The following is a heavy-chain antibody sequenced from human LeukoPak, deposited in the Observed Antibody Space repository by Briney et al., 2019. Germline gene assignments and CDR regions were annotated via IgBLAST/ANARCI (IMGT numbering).Heavy chain of an antibody. V-gene: IGHV1-69*04. Sequence: SVKVSCKASGGTFSSYAISWVRQAPGQGLEWMRRIIPILGIANYAQKFQGRVTITADKSTSTAYMELSSLRSEDTAVYYCARNEVVVVSYGMDVWGQGTTVTVSS. CDR1: GGTFSSYA. D-gene: IGHD3-22*01. CDR2: IIPILGIA. J-gene: IGHJ6*02. CDR3: ARNEVVVVSYGMDV.